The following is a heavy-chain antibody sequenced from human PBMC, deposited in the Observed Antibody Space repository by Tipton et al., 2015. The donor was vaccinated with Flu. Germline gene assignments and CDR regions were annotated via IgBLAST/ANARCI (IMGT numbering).Heavy chain of an antibody. CDR3: ARVSKVVVYGMDV. CDR2: ISYSGST. V-gene: IGHV4-39*07. D-gene: IGHD2-15*01. Sequence: LRLSCTVSGGSISSSDYYWGWTRQPPGKGLEWIGSISYSGSTYYNPSLKSRVTISVDTSKNQFSLKLSSVTAADTAVYYCARVSKVVVYGMDVWGQGTTVTVSS. CDR1: GGSISSSDYY. J-gene: IGHJ6*02.